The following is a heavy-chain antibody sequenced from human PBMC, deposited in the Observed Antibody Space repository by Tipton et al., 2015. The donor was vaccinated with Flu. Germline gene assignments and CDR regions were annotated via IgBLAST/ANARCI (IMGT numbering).Heavy chain of an antibody. V-gene: IGHV1-2*04. J-gene: IGHJ6*02. Sequence: QVQLVQSGAEVKKPGASVKVSCKASGYTFTGYYMHWVRQAPGQGLEWMGWINPNSGGTNYAQKFQGWVTMTRDTSISTAYMELSRLISDDTAVYYCARDSTVATDYYYYYGMDVWGQGTTGTVSS. CDR3: ARDSTVATDYYYYYGMDV. D-gene: IGHD4-23*01. CDR1: GYTFTGYY. CDR2: INPNSGGT.